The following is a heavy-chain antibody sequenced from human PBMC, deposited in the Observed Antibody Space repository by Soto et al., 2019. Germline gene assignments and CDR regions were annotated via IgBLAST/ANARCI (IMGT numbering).Heavy chain of an antibody. J-gene: IGHJ5*01. CDR2: IYYSGTP. CDR3: VRLIGNSWLDS. V-gene: IGHV4-59*08. Sequence: SETLSLTCIVSGDSISGYYWSWIRQPPGKGLEWIGYIYYSGTPIYSPSLKSRITINPDTSNNQLSLQLNSVTPDDTAVYYCVRLIGNSWLDSWGQGTLVTVS. CDR1: GDSISGYY.